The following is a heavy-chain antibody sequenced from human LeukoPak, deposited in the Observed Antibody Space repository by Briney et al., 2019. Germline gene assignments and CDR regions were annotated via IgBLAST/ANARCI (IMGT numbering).Heavy chain of an antibody. CDR3: ARDQPPGYCSSTSCYDYYYYYMDV. CDR2: INPNSGGT. CDR1: GYTFTGYY. J-gene: IGHJ6*03. Sequence: ASVKVSCKASGYTFTGYYMHWVRQAPGQGLEWMGWINPNSGGTNYAQKFQGRVTMTRDTSISTAYMELSRLRSDDTAVYYCARDQPPGYCSSTSCYDYYYYYMDVWGKGTTVTVSS. V-gene: IGHV1-2*02. D-gene: IGHD2-2*01.